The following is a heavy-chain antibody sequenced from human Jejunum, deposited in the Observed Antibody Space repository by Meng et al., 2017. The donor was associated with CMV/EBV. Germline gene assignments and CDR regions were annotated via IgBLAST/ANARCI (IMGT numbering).Heavy chain of an antibody. Sequence: EVQLLESGGGLIQPGGSLTLSCAASGFTFNNYARSWVRQAPGKRVEWVSSVSGNPSATFHADSVRGRFTISRDNSKNTLYLQMNSLRVEDTAVYYCVKDSGNWNNIEYFDYWGQGTLVTVSS. CDR3: VKDSGNWNNIEYFDY. V-gene: IGHV3-23*01. D-gene: IGHD1/OR15-1a*01. J-gene: IGHJ4*02. CDR1: GFTFNNYA. CDR2: VSGNPSAT.